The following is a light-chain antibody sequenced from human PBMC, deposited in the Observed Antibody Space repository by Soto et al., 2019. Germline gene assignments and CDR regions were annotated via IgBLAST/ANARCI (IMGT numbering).Light chain of an antibody. CDR2: DVS. CDR1: SSDVGGYNY. CDR3: SSYTSSSTLYV. Sequence: QSVLTQPASVSGSPGQSITISCTGTSSDVGGYNYVSWYQQHPGKAPKLMIYDVSNRPSGVSNRFSGSKSGNTASLTIFGLQAEDEADYYCSSYTSSSTLYVFGTGTKVPS. J-gene: IGLJ1*01. V-gene: IGLV2-14*01.